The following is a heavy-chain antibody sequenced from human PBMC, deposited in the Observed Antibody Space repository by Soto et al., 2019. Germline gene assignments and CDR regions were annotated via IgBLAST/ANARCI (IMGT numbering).Heavy chain of an antibody. CDR2: IKSKTDGGTT. CDR1: GFTFRNAW. D-gene: IGHD4-4*01. CDR3: TTGATGLHHHYYYGMDV. Sequence: GGSRRLSGAASGFTFRNAWMSWDGQAPGKGMEWVGRIKSKTDGGTTDYAAPVKGRFTISRDDSKNTLYLQMNSPKTEDTAVYYCTTGATGLHHHYYYGMDVWGQGTTVTVSS. J-gene: IGHJ6*02. V-gene: IGHV3-15*01.